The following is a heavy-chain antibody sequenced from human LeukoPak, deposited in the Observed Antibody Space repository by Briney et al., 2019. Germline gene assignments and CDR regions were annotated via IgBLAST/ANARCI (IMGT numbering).Heavy chain of an antibody. CDR1: AFTFSSYD. Sequence: GGSLRLSCAASAFTFSSYDMHWVRQATGKGLEWVSAIGTAGDTYYPGSVKGRFTISRENAKNSLYLQMNSLRAGDTAVYYCARGGYYEYGMDVWGQGTTVTVSS. CDR3: ARGGYYEYGMDV. CDR2: IGTAGDT. V-gene: IGHV3-13*01. J-gene: IGHJ6*02.